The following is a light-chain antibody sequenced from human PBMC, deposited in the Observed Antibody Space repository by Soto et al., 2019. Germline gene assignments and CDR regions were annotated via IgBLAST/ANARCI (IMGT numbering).Light chain of an antibody. CDR1: SSDVGAYNL. V-gene: IGLV2-14*01. Sequence: QSVLTQPASVSGSPGQSVTISCTGTSSDVGAYNLVSWYQQYPGKAPKLMIYEVSNRPSGVSNRFSGSKSGNTASLTISGLQAEDDADYYCCTSYEGGGKYVFGTGTKVTVL. J-gene: IGLJ1*01. CDR3: TSYEGGGKYV. CDR2: EVS.